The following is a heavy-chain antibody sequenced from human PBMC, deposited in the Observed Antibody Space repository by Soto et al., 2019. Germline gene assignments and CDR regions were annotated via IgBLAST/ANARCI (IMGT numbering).Heavy chain of an antibody. CDR3: TTQGFGGLHGLVDV. CDR2: ISNIGFT. J-gene: IGHJ6*02. CDR1: DGSISSIRNHFSNHD. D-gene: IGHD3-10*01. Sequence: VQLQESGPGLVKPSETLSLTCTVSDGSISSIRNHFSNHDRSWIRLSPGKGLEWIGYISNIGFTRYNPSLKSRVSISVDTSKNQFSLKLTSVTAADTAVYYCTTQGFGGLHGLVDVWGQGTTVTVSS. V-gene: IGHV4-61*01.